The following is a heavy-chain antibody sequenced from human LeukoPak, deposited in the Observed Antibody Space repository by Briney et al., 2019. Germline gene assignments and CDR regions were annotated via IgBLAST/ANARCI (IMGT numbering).Heavy chain of an antibody. Sequence: ASVKVSCKASGYTFTGYYMHWVRQAPGQGLEWMGRINPNSGGTNYAQKFQGRVTMTRDTSISTAYMELSRLRSDDTAAYYCASFMYDSSVNWFDPWGQGTLVTVSS. D-gene: IGHD3-22*01. V-gene: IGHV1-2*06. J-gene: IGHJ5*02. CDR3: ASFMYDSSVNWFDP. CDR1: GYTFTGYY. CDR2: INPNSGGT.